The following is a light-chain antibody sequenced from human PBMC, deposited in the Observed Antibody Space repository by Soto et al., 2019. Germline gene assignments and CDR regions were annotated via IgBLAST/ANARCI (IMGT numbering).Light chain of an antibody. V-gene: IGLV2-14*01. CDR1: SSDVGGYNY. Sequence: QSVLTQPASVSGSPGQSITISCTGTSSDVGGYNYVSWYQQHPGKAPKLMIYEVSNRPSGVSNRFSGSKSGNTASLTISGPRVEDGADYYCSSYTSSTTLFGGGTKRTVL. CDR3: SSYTSSTTL. CDR2: EVS. J-gene: IGLJ2*01.